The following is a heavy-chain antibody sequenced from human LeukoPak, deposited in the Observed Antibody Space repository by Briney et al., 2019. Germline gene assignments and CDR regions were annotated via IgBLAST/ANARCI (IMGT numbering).Heavy chain of an antibody. D-gene: IGHD6-13*01. CDR1: GGSFSGYY. Sequence: PSETLSLTCAVYGGSFSGYYWSWIRQPPGKGLEWIGEINHSGSTNYNPSLKSRVTISVDTSKNQFSLKLSSMTAADTAVYYCASTLYSSTRVDAFDIWGQGTMVTVSS. V-gene: IGHV4-34*01. J-gene: IGHJ3*02. CDR2: INHSGST. CDR3: ASTLYSSTRVDAFDI.